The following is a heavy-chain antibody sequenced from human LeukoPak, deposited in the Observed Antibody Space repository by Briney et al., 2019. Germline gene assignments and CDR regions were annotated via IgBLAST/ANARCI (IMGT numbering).Heavy chain of an antibody. CDR3: ARDGTNYGFWSGFLDS. Sequence: PGGSLRLSCAASGFTFSRFWINWVRQAPGKGLEWVANIKQDGSEKYYVDSVKGRFTISRDNAKNSLYLQMNNLRAEDTAVYYCARDGTNYGFWSGFLDSWGQGTVVTVSS. V-gene: IGHV3-7*01. CDR1: GFTFSRFW. J-gene: IGHJ4*02. CDR2: IKQDGSEK. D-gene: IGHD3-3*01.